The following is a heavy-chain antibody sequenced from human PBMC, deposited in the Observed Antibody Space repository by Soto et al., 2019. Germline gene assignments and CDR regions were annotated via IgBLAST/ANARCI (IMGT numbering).Heavy chain of an antibody. D-gene: IGHD2-15*01. Sequence: GSLRLSCAASGFTVSSNYMSWVRQAPGKGLEWVSVIYSGGSTYYADTVKGRFTISRDNSKNTLYLQMNSLRAEDTAVYYCVAEGSEVIGGYYYMDVWGKGTTVTVSS. J-gene: IGHJ6*03. CDR1: GFTVSSNY. CDR3: VAEGSEVIGGYYYMDV. CDR2: IYSGGST. V-gene: IGHV3-66*01.